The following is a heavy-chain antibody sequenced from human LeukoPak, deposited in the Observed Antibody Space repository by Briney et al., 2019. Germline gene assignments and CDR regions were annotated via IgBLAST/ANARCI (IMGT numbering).Heavy chain of an antibody. D-gene: IGHD1-26*01. Sequence: GGSLRLSCAASGFTFSRYSVNWVRQAPGKGLEWVSSISSSSSYIYYADSVKGRFTISRDNAKNSLYLQMNSLRAEDAAVYYCARDSGVGACLCCSAFDLWGQGTMVTVSS. J-gene: IGHJ3*01. CDR2: ISSSSSYI. CDR3: ARDSGVGACLCCSAFDL. CDR1: GFTFSRYS. V-gene: IGHV3-21*01.